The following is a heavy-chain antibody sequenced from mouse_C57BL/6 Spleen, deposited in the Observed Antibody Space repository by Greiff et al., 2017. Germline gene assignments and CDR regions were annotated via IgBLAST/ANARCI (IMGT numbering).Heavy chain of an antibody. Sequence: VQLQQPGADLVKPGASVKLSCKASGYTFTSYWMHWVKQRPGQGLEWIGMIHPNSGSTNYNEKFKSKATLTVDKSSSTAYMQLSSLTSEDSAVYYCARWDSSGYCFDYWGQGTTLTVSS. CDR1: GYTFTSYW. D-gene: IGHD3-2*02. CDR3: ARWDSSGYCFDY. J-gene: IGHJ2*01. CDR2: IHPNSGST. V-gene: IGHV1-64*01.